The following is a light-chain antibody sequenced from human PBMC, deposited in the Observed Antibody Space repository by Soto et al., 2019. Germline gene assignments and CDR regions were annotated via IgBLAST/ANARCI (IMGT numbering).Light chain of an antibody. J-gene: IGLJ1*01. Sequence: QADLNQPPSASGSPGQAVTISCTGTRSDVGGDNYVSWYQQHPGKAPKLMIYEVSKRPSGVPDRFSGSKSGNTASLTVSGLQAEDEADYYCSSYAGSIEVFGTGTKVTVL. CDR3: SSYAGSIEV. CDR1: RSDVGGDNY. V-gene: IGLV2-8*01. CDR2: EVS.